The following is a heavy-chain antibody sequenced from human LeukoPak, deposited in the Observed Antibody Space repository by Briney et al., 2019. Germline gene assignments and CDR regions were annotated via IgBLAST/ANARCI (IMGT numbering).Heavy chain of an antibody. D-gene: IGHD6-13*01. CDR2: ISSDGSSI. Sequence: GGSLRLSCAASGFTFSDYSMTWIRQAPGKGLEWVSYISSDGSSIQYADSVKGRFTISRDNSKNTLYLQMNSLRAEDTAVYYCAKAPSGSSWYVSMGYFDYWGQGTLVTVSS. J-gene: IGHJ4*02. V-gene: IGHV3-11*04. CDR3: AKAPSGSSWYVSMGYFDY. CDR1: GFTFSDYS.